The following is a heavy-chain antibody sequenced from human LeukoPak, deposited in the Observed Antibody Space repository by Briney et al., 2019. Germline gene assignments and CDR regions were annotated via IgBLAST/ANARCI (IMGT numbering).Heavy chain of an antibody. Sequence: SETLSLTCTVSGGSISSSSYYWGWIRQPPGKGLEWIGNVFYSGSTHYNSSLKSRVTISVDTSKNQFSLKLTSVTATDTAGYYCARGHSSSWSTVDYWGQGTLVTVSS. CDR3: ARGHSSSWSTVDY. D-gene: IGHD6-13*01. CDR2: VFYSGST. J-gene: IGHJ4*02. CDR1: GGSISSSSYY. V-gene: IGHV4-39*01.